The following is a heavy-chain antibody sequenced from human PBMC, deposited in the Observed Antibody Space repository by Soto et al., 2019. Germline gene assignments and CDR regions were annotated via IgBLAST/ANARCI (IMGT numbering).Heavy chain of an antibody. D-gene: IGHD3-3*01. V-gene: IGHV2-70*01. J-gene: IGHJ6*02. CDR2: IDWDDDK. CDR1: GFSLSTSGMC. CDR3: ARIRNFRSGYPYYYYSGMDV. Sequence: SGPTLVNPTHTLTLTCTFSGFSLSTSGMCVSWIRQPPGKALEWLALIDWDDDKYYSTSLKTRLTISKDTSKNQVVLTMNNMDPVDTTTYYCARIRNFRSGYPYYYYSGMDVWGQGTRVTVSS.